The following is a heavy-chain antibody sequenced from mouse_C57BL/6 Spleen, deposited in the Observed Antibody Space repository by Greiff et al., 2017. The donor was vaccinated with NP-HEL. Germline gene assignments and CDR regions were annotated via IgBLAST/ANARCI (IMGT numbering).Heavy chain of an antibody. V-gene: IGHV5-6*01. J-gene: IGHJ4*01. D-gene: IGHD4-1*01. CDR3: ARQTGTGYAMDY. CDR1: GFTFSSYG. CDR2: ISSGGSYT. Sequence: EVKLMESGGDLVKPGGSLKLSCAASGFTFSSYGMSWVRQTPDKRLEWVATISSGGSYTYYPDSVKGRFTISRDNAKNTLYLQMSSLKSEDTAMYYCARQTGTGYAMDYWGQGTSVTVSS.